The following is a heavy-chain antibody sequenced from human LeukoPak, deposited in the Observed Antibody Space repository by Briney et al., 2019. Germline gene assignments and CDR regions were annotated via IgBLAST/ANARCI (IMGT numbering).Heavy chain of an antibody. Sequence: GALRLSCAASGFTFSSYGMHWVRQAPGKGLEWVAIISNDGSRKYYAHSVEGRFTISRDNSKNTLCLQMDSLRAEDTAVYYCARDRAWNYFDYWGQGTLVTVSS. CDR1: GFTFSSYG. V-gene: IGHV3-30*03. D-gene: IGHD3-3*01. J-gene: IGHJ4*02. CDR3: ARDRAWNYFDY. CDR2: ISNDGSRK.